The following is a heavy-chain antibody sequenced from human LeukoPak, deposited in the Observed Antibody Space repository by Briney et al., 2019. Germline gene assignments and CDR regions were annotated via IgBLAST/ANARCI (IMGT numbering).Heavy chain of an antibody. CDR1: GGSIRSNF. D-gene: IGHD3-10*01. CDR3: ARAMVRGVIIRIGSWFDP. CDR2: FSYSKSI. J-gene: IGHJ5*02. V-gene: IGHV4-59*12. Sequence: SETLSLTCTVSGGSIRSNFWCWIRHPPGEGVEWMGCFSYSKSIKYNPSVKSRVTISVETSKNQFSQKPSSVTAADTAVYYCARAMVRGVIIRIGSWFDPWGQGTLVTVSS.